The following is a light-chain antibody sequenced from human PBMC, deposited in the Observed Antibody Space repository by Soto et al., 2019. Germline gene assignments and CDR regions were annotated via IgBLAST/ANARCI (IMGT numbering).Light chain of an antibody. V-gene: IGKV1-39*01. Sequence: DIQMTQSPSSLSASVGDRVTITCRASQSINSYLNWYQQKPGKAPKLLIHAASSLQSGVPSRFSGSGSGTDFSLTISSLQPEDFATYYCQQSYNAPRTFGQGTKLEIK. CDR2: AAS. CDR1: QSINSY. J-gene: IGKJ2*01. CDR3: QQSYNAPRT.